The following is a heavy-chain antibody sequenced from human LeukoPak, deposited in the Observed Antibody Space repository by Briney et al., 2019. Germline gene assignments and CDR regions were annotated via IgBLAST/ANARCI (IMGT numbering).Heavy chain of an antibody. V-gene: IGHV4-34*01. J-gene: IGHJ4*02. CDR1: GGSFSGYY. CDR3: AREGTYYYDSSGYSPLDF. CDR2: INHSGST. D-gene: IGHD3-22*01. Sequence: PSETLSLTCAVYGGSFSGYYWSWIRQPPGKGLEWIGEINHSGSTNYNLSLKSRVTISVDTSKNQFSLKLSSVTAADTAVYCCAREGTYYYDSSGYSPLDFWGQGTLVTVSS.